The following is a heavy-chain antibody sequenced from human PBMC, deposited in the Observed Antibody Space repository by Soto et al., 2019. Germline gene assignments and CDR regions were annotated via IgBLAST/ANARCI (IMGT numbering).Heavy chain of an antibody. J-gene: IGHJ4*02. D-gene: IGHD3-22*01. CDR2: IYSSGST. V-gene: IGHV4-39*01. Sequence: SETLSRSCTVSGGSISSSSYYWGWIRQPPGKGLALIWSIYSSGSTYYNPSLKSRVTISVDTSKNQFSLKLSSVTAANPAVYYCARCYYDSTGYSLLHYFDYRGQGTLVPVPQ. CDR1: GGSISSSSYY. CDR3: ARCYYDSTGYSLLHYFDY.